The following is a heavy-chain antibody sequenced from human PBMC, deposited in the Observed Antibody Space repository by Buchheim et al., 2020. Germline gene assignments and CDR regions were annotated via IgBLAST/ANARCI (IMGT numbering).Heavy chain of an antibody. CDR1: GFTFSSYS. J-gene: IGHJ4*02. Sequence: EVQLVESGGGLVQPGGSLRLSCAASGFTFSSYSMNWVRQAPGKGLEWVSYISSSSTRYYADSVKGRFTISRDNGKNSLYLQMNSLRAEDTAVYYCARQGSYGSGSYIDYWGQGTL. CDR2: ISSSSTR. V-gene: IGHV3-48*01. D-gene: IGHD3-10*01. CDR3: ARQGSYGSGSYIDY.